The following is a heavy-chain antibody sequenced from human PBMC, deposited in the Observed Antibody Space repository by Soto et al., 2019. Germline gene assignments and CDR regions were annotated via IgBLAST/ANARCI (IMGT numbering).Heavy chain of an antibody. V-gene: IGHV3-21*01. Sequence: PGGSLRLSCAASGFTFSSYSMNWVRQSPGKGLEWVSSISSSSSYIYYADSVKGRFTISRDNAKNSLYLQMNSLRAEDTAVYYWARDPAAHYYYGMDVRGQGTTVTVSS. J-gene: IGHJ6*02. D-gene: IGHD2-2*01. CDR1: GFTFSSYS. CDR2: ISSSSSYI. CDR3: ARDPAAHYYYGMDV.